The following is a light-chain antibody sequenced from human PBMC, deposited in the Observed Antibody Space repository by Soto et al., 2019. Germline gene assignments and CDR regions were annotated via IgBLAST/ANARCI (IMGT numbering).Light chain of an antibody. Sequence: SPRSLPASVCGSPEQSISISCTGTSSDLAIYNYVSWYQQQPGKAPKLMIYQVTNRPSGVSNRFSGYRSGNTASLTISGLQAEDEADYYCSSYTDSGNYVFGTGTKVTVL. J-gene: IGLJ1*01. V-gene: IGLV2-14*01. CDR3: SSYTDSGNYV. CDR1: SSDLAIYNY. CDR2: QVT.